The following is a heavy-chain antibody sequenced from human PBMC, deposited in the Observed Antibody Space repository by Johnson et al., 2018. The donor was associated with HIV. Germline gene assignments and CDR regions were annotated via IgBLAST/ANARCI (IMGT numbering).Heavy chain of an antibody. CDR2: INWNGAVT. Sequence: VQLVESGGGVLRPGGSLRLSCEVFGFIFDDYGLSWVRQAPGKGLEWVSGINWNGAVTTYADSVKGRCNISRDNGKNSLYLQMNGLRAEDTALYYCARRDSGSLSFDIWGQGTMVTVSS. CDR3: ARRDSGSLSFDI. D-gene: IGHD1-26*01. V-gene: IGHV3-20*04. J-gene: IGHJ3*02. CDR1: GFIFDDYG.